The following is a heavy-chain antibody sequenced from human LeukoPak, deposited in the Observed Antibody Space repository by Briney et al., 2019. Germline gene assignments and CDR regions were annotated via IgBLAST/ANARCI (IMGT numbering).Heavy chain of an antibody. CDR3: AELGITMIGGV. CDR2: ISSSGSTI. Sequence: GGSLRLSCAASGFTFSSYEMNWVRQAPGRGLEWVSYISSSGSTIYYADSVKGRFTISRDNAKNSLYLQMNSLRAEDMAVYYCAELGITMIGGVWGKGTTVTISS. J-gene: IGHJ6*04. D-gene: IGHD3-10*02. V-gene: IGHV3-48*03. CDR1: GFTFSSYE.